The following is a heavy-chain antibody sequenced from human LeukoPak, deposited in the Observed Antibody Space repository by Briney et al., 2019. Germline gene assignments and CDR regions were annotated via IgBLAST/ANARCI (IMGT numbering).Heavy chain of an antibody. V-gene: IGHV3-33*01. CDR2: IWYDGSNK. CDR3: ARAQKGAYWFDP. J-gene: IGHJ5*02. D-gene: IGHD3-16*01. Sequence: GGSLILSCAASGFTFSSYGMHWVRQAPGKGLEWVAVIWYDGSNKYYADSVKGRFTISRDNSKNTLYLQMNSLRAEDTAVYYCARAQKGAYWFDPWGQGTLVTVSS. CDR1: GFTFSSYG.